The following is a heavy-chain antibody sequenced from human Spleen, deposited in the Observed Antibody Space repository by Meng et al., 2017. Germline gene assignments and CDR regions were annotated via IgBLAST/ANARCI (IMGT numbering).Heavy chain of an antibody. CDR2: IKSKTDGGTT. Sequence: GESLKISCAASGFTFSNAWMSWVRQAPGKGLEWVGRIKSKTDGGTTDYAAPVKGRFTISRDDSKNTLYLQMNSLKTEDTAVYYCTTGFGATTFFDYWGQGTLVTVSS. J-gene: IGHJ4*02. CDR3: TTGFGATTFFDY. D-gene: IGHD1-26*01. V-gene: IGHV3-15*01. CDR1: GFTFSNAW.